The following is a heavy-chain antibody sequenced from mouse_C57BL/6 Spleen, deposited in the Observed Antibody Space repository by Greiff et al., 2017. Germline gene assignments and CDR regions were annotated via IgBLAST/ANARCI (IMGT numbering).Heavy chain of an antibody. Sequence: EVQLQQSGAGLVKPGGSLKLSCAASGFTFSSYAMSWVRQTPEKRLEWVAYISSGGDYIYYADTVKGRFTISRDNARNTLYLQMSSLKSEDTAMYYCTRDRYYGSSYRDAMDYWGQGTSVTVSS. V-gene: IGHV5-9-1*02. J-gene: IGHJ4*01. CDR1: GFTFSSYA. CDR2: ISSGGDYI. CDR3: TRDRYYGSSYRDAMDY. D-gene: IGHD1-1*01.